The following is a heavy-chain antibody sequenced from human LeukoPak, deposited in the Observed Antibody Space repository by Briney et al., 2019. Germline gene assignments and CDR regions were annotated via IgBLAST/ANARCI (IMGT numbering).Heavy chain of an antibody. CDR1: GFDFCAYE. CDR2: FAGSDTTK. Sequence: GGSLRLSCAASGFDFCAYEMIWVRQAPGKGLEWVAYFAGSDTTKYYADSVRGRFTISRDNAKNSLYLQMNSLRAEDTALYYCTTLGYHLDSWGQGTLVTVSS. V-gene: IGHV3-48*03. J-gene: IGHJ4*02. D-gene: IGHD3-22*01. CDR3: TTLGYHLDS.